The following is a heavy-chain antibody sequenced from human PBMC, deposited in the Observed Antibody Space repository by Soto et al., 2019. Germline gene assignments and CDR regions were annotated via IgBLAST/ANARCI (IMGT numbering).Heavy chain of an antibody. V-gene: IGHV2-5*02. Sequence: QITLKESGPTLVKPTQTLTLTCTFSGFSLSTSGVGVGWIRQPPGKALEWLALIYWDDDKRYSPSLKSRLTITKDTSKNQVVLTMTNMDPVDTATYYCARHEGLDWYFDLWGRGTLVTVSS. CDR1: GFSLSTSGVG. J-gene: IGHJ2*01. CDR2: IYWDDDK. CDR3: ARHEGLDWYFDL.